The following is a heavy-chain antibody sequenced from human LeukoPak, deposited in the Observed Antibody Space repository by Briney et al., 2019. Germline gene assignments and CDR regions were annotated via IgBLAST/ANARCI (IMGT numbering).Heavy chain of an antibody. CDR1: GASISSSRYH. D-gene: IGHD6-19*01. J-gene: IGHJ4*02. V-gene: IGHV4-39*07. CDR3: ARGLRQWLVGYYFDY. CDR2: IYYSGST. Sequence: PSETLSLTCTVSGASISSSRYHWGWIRQPPGKGLEWIGSIYYSGSTNYNPSPKSRVTISVDTSKNQFSLKLSSVTAADTAVYYCARGLRQWLVGYYFDYWGQGTLVTVSS.